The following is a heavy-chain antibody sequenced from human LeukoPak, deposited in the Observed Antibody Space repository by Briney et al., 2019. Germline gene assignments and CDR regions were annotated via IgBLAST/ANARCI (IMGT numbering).Heavy chain of an antibody. D-gene: IGHD1-26*01. J-gene: IGHJ4*02. Sequence: GGSLRLSCAASGFTLSNYAMHWVRQAPGKGLEWVAVISDDGSNKYYADSVKGRFTISRDNSKNTLYLEMNSLRGEDTALYYCARDGPIPYSGSYPFDYWGQGTLVTVSS. CDR1: GFTLSNYA. V-gene: IGHV3-30-3*01. CDR2: ISDDGSNK. CDR3: ARDGPIPYSGSYPFDY.